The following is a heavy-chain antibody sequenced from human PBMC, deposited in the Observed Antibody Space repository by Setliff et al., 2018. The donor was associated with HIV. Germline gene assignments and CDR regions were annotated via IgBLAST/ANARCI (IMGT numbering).Heavy chain of an antibody. V-gene: IGHV1-2*06. CDR2: INPKSGAT. Sequence: ASVKVSCKASGYSFTGYYVNWVRQAPGQGLEWMGRINPKSGATNLAQKFQGRVTLTRDTSVTTVYMELTSLRSDDTAVYYCATRGLGEGDFWGQGTLVTVPQ. D-gene: IGHD3-10*01. CDR1: GYSFTGYY. J-gene: IGHJ1*01. CDR3: ATRGLGEGDF.